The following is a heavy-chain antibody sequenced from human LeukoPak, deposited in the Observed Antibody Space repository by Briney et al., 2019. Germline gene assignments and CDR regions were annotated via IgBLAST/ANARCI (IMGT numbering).Heavy chain of an antibody. Sequence: VASVKVSCKASGYTFTSYDMNWVRQATGQGLEWMGWMNPNGGNTGHAQKFQGRVTMNRNTSISTAYMELSSLRSEDTAVYYCARPSVLWCGENDAFDIWGQGTMVTVSS. CDR2: MNPNGGNT. CDR3: ARPSVLWCGENDAFDI. J-gene: IGHJ3*02. CDR1: GYTFTSYD. V-gene: IGHV1-8*01. D-gene: IGHD3-10*01.